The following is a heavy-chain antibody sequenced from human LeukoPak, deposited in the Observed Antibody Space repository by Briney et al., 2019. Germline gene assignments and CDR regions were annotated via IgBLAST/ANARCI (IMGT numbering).Heavy chain of an antibody. D-gene: IGHD6-19*01. V-gene: IGHV4-59*01. J-gene: IGHJ4*02. CDR3: ARDRDSSGWFDY. CDR1: GGSISGFY. Sequence: PSEALSLTCTVSGGSISGFYWGWIRQPPGKGLEWIGFIYCSGSAKYNPSLKSRVTMSVDMSKNQFSLKLRSVTAAHTAFYYCARDRDSSGWFDYWGQGALVTVSS. CDR2: IYCSGSA.